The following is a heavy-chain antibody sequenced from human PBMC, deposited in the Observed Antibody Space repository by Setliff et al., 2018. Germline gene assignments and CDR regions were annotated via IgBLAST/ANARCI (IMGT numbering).Heavy chain of an antibody. D-gene: IGHD3-22*01. CDR1: GYTFTSHY. V-gene: IGHV1-46*01. CDR2: INPSSGRT. CDR3: ARDVFPYHYEGAFDI. J-gene: IGHJ3*02. Sequence: ASVKVSCKASGYTFTSHYMHWVRQAPGLGLEWMGTINPSSGRTSYAQKFQGRVTMTRDTSTSTVYMDMGSLRSEDTAVYYCARDVFPYHYEGAFDIWGQGTMVT.